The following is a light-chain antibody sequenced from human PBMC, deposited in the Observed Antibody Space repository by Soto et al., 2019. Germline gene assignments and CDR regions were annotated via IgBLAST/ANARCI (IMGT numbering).Light chain of an antibody. CDR2: GAS. CDR3: QRYDSSPLT. CDR1: QIVSSSY. V-gene: IGKV3-20*01. J-gene: IGKJ1*01. Sequence: DNVLTQSPATLSLSPGERATLSCRASQIVSSSYLAWYQQKPGQAPRLLIYGASSGATGIPDRFSGSGSGTDFTLTISRLEPEDVAVYYCQRYDSSPLTLGQGTKVDIK.